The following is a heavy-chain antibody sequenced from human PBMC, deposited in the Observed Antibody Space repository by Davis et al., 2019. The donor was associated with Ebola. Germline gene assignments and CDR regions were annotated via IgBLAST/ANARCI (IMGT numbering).Heavy chain of an antibody. D-gene: IGHD5-12*01. CDR3: ARDLGWLRSGWFDP. V-gene: IGHV4-39*07. J-gene: IGHJ5*02. CDR1: GGSISSSSYY. Sequence: MPSETLSPTCTVPGGSISSSSYYWGWIRQPPGKGLAWIGSIYYSGSTYYNPSLKSRVTISVDTSKNQFSLKLSSVTAADTAVYYCARDLGWLRSGWFDPWGQGTLVTVSS. CDR2: IYYSGST.